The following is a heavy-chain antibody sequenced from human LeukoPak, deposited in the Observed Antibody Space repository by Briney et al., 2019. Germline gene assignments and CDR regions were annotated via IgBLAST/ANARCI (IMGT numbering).Heavy chain of an antibody. Sequence: SETLSLTCTVSGGSISSSSYYWGWIRQPPGKGLEWIGSIYYSGSTYYNPSLKSRVTISVDTSKNQFSLKLSSVTAADTAVYYCARRSTRPATARGAFDIWGQGTMVTVSS. J-gene: IGHJ3*02. CDR3: ARRSTRPATARGAFDI. CDR2: IYYSGST. D-gene: IGHD2-2*01. CDR1: GGSISSSSYY. V-gene: IGHV4-39*01.